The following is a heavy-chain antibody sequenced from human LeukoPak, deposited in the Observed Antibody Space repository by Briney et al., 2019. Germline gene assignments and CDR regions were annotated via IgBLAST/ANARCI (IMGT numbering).Heavy chain of an antibody. J-gene: IGHJ6*03. CDR2: ISGSGGST. CDR1: GFTFSSYA. D-gene: IGHD6-13*01. Sequence: GGALRLSCAASGFTFSSYAMSWFRQAPGKGLEWVSAISGSGGSTYYADSVKGRFTISRDSSNNTLYLQMNSLRAEDTAVYYCARDGRYSSSWHQYYYYMDVWGKGTTVTVS. CDR3: ARDGRYSSSWHQYYYYMDV. V-gene: IGHV3-23*01.